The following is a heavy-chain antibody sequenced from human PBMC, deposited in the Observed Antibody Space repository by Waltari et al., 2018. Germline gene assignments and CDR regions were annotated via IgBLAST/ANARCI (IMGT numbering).Heavy chain of an antibody. CDR2: INWNSDSI. J-gene: IGHJ3*01. V-gene: IGHV3-9*01. CDR1: GFTFDDYA. D-gene: IGHD3-22*01. Sequence: EVQLVESGGGLVHPGRSLRLSCSASGFTFDDYALTGVRQAPGKGLEWVAGINWNSDSIGYGDSVKGRFTISRDNARNSLYLQMKSLTTEDTAVYYCLKKNDEVYDRNGLVYDAFDVWGQGTMVTVST. CDR3: LKKNDEVYDRNGLVYDAFDV.